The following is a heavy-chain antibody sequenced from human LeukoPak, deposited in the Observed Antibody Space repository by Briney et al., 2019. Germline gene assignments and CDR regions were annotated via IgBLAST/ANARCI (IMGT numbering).Heavy chain of an antibody. V-gene: IGHV3-23*01. J-gene: IGHJ3*02. Sequence: GGSLRLSCAASGFSFGSFAMMWVRQAPGMGLELISAILSGGDVFFYGDSVRGRFTISRDDSTNTLFLQMNNLRADDSAVYYCARDPNGNYVGAFEMWGPGTTVTVSS. CDR2: ILSGGDVF. CDR3: ARDPNGNYVGAFEM. D-gene: IGHD4-17*01. CDR1: GFSFGSFA.